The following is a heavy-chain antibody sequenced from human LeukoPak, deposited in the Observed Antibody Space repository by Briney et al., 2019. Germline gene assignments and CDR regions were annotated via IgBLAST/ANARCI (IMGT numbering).Heavy chain of an antibody. D-gene: IGHD3-10*01. Sequence: SETLSLTCTVSGGSISSTTHYWVWIRQAPGKGLEWIGSIYYSGSTYYNPSLKSRVTISVDRSKNQFSLKVSSVTAADTAVYYCARDYDGSGIDSWGQGTLVTVSS. CDR1: GGSISSTTHY. CDR3: ARDYDGSGIDS. V-gene: IGHV4-39*07. J-gene: IGHJ4*02. CDR2: IYYSGST.